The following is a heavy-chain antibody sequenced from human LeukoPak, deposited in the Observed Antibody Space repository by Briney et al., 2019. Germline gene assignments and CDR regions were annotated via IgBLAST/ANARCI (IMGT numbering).Heavy chain of an antibody. J-gene: IGHJ1*01. V-gene: IGHV3-15*01. CDR1: GFTFSNAW. D-gene: IGHD6-19*01. CDR2: IKSKTDGGTT. CDR3: TTLGQGDNRIAVAEGYFQH. Sequence: GGSLRLSCAASGFTFSNAWMSWVRQAPGKGLEWVGRIKSKTDGGTTDYAAPVKGRFTISRDDPKNTLYLQMNSLKTEDTAVYYCTTLGQGDNRIAVAEGYFQHWGQGTLVTVTS.